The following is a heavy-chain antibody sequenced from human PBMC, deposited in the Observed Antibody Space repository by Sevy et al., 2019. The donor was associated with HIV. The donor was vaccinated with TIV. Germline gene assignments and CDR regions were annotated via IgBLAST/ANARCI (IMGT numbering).Heavy chain of an antibody. V-gene: IGHV3-21*01. Sequence: GGSLRLSCAASGFTLSTYSMNWGRQAPGKGLEWVSSISSSSSYIYYADSVKGQFTISRDNAKNSLYLQMNSLRAEDTAVYYCVRDGGCSSTSCLLYFDYWGQGTLVTVSS. CDR3: VRDGGCSSTSCLLYFDY. CDR2: ISSSSSYI. CDR1: GFTLSTYS. D-gene: IGHD2-2*01. J-gene: IGHJ4*02.